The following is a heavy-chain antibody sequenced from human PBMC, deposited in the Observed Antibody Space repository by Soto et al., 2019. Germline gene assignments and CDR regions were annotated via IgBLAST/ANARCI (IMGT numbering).Heavy chain of an antibody. CDR1: GFIFSYSY. CDR2: ISASSSYR. V-gene: IGHV3-11*06. D-gene: IGHD3-10*01. J-gene: IGHJ6*02. CDR3: ARDMGYYYYGMDV. Sequence: PGGSLRLSCAASGFIFSYSYMYWVRQSPGKGLEWVSYISASSSYRIYADSVKGRFTISRDNAKNSLYLQMNSLRAEDSAVYYCARDMGYYYYGMDVWGQGTTVTVSS.